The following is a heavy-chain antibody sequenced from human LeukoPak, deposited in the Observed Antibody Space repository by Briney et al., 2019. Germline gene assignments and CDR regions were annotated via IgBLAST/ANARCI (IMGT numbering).Heavy chain of an antibody. J-gene: IGHJ4*02. CDR1: SGSISTSNYY. Sequence: SETLSLTCTVSSGSISTSNYYWGWVRQPPGKALEWIGNIFYSGSTYYSPSLKSRVTISLDTSRNQFSLKLNSVTAADTAVYYCAKGSPERGGYATNFDYWGQGTLVTVSS. V-gene: IGHV4-39*07. D-gene: IGHD5-12*01. CDR3: AKGSPERGGYATNFDY. CDR2: IFYSGST.